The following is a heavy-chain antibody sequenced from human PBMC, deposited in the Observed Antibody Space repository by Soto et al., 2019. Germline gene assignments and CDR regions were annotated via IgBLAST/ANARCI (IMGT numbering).Heavy chain of an antibody. D-gene: IGHD6-19*01. V-gene: IGHV4-59*08. J-gene: IGHJ3*02. CDR2: IYYSGST. CDR3: ARQKVKYSSGWYGPTYAFDI. Sequence: SETLSLTCTVSGGSISSYYWSLIRQPPGKGLEWIGYIYYSGSTNYNPSLKSRVTISVDTSKNQFSLKLSSVTAADTAVYYCARQKVKYSSGWYGPTYAFDIWGQGTMVTVSS. CDR1: GGSISSYY.